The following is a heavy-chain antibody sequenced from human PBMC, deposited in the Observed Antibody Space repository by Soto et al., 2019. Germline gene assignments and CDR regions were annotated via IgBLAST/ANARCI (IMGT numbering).Heavy chain of an antibody. D-gene: IGHD3-10*01. CDR1: GGSVSSGSYY. Sequence: QVQLQESGPGLVKPSETLSLTCTVSGGSVSSGSYYWSWIRQPPGKGLEWIGYIYYSGSTNYNPSLKSRVTISVDTSKNQCSLMLSSVTAADTAVYYCAGFRHGGRLSGYYYGMDVWGLGTTVTVSS. V-gene: IGHV4-61*01. CDR3: AGFRHGGRLSGYYYGMDV. J-gene: IGHJ6*02. CDR2: IYYSGST.